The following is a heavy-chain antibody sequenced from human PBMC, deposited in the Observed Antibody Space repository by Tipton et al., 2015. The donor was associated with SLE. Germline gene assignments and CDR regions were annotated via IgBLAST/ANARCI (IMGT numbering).Heavy chain of an antibody. CDR3: ARARFWSGFYFDY. CDR1: GEALDSVDY. V-gene: IGHV4-38-2*02. Sequence: GEALDSVDYWGWIRQPPGEGLEWIGSFYHTGITYYNPSLKSRVTMSVDTSKNEFSLKLSSLTAADTAVYYCARARFWSGFYFDYWGQGTLVTVSS. D-gene: IGHD3-3*01. CDR2: FYHTGIT. J-gene: IGHJ4*02.